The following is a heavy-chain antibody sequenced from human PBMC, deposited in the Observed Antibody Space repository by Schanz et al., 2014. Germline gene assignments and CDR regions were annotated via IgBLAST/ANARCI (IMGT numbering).Heavy chain of an antibody. CDR3: ASPSGYRDYGTYFDF. CDR2: IDGKSTTV. CDR1: GFTFSSYA. Sequence: EVQLLESGGGLVQPGGSLRLSCAASGFTFSSYAMSWVRQAPGKGLEWLSYIDGKSTTVYYADSVKGRFTISRDNSRNTLYLQMNSLRTEDTAVYYCASPSGYRDYGTYFDFWGQGTLVTVSS. D-gene: IGHD4-17*01. V-gene: IGHV3-48*01. J-gene: IGHJ4*02.